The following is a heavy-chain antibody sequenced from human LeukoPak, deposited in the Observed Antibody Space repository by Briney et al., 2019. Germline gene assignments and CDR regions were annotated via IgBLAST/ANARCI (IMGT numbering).Heavy chain of an antibody. Sequence: SQTLSLTCGISGDSVSSKSGGWNWIRQSPSRGLEWLGMTYYTSKWYNEYAVSMKRRITINSHTSKNQLSLPLNSVTPEDTAVYYCAREQLWSGPNRFDSWGQGTLVTVSS. CDR1: GDSVSSKSGG. CDR2: TYYTSKWYN. CDR3: AREQLWSGPNRFDS. V-gene: IGHV6-1*01. D-gene: IGHD3-10*02. J-gene: IGHJ5*01.